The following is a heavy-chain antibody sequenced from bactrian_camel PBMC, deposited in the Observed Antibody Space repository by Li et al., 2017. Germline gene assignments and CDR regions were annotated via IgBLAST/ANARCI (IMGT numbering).Heavy chain of an antibody. Sequence: VQLVESGGGSVQAGGSLRLSCVASGNTKCMAWFRQAPGKEREGIANVDMTGKIFYAQSVKGRFNITVDKAADTVYLQMASLKSEDTAMYSCKTHRFGATMPGCDYSGQGTQVTVS. CDR2: VDMTGKI. CDR1: GNTKC. D-gene: IGHD1*01. J-gene: IGHJ4*01. V-gene: IGHV3S53*01. CDR3: KTHRFGATMPGCDY.